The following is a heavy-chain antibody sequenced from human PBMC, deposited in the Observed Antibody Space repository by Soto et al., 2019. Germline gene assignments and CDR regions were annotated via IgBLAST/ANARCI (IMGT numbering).Heavy chain of an antibody. CDR2: INAGNGNT. CDR1: GYTFTSYA. Sequence: SVKVSYKASGYTFTSYAMHWVRQAPGQRLEWMGWINAGNGNTKYSQKFQGRVTITRDTSASTAYMELSSLRSEDTAVYYCARDSPMGVAFDIWGQGTMVTVS. J-gene: IGHJ3*02. V-gene: IGHV1-3*01. D-gene: IGHD3-10*01. CDR3: ARDSPMGVAFDI.